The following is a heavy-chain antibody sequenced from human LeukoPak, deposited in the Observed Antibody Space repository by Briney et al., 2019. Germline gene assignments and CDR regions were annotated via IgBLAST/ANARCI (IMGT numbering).Heavy chain of an antibody. V-gene: IGHV4-30-4*08. Sequence: PSETLSLTCSVSGGSISSGVYYWSWIRQPPGKGLDWIGYTSYSGSTYYNPSLKSRVIISVDTSKNQFSLKLSSVTAADTAVYYCARINWSGYYTASFDYWGQGTLVTASS. CDR1: GGSISSGVYY. CDR2: TSYSGST. D-gene: IGHD3-3*01. J-gene: IGHJ4*02. CDR3: ARINWSGYYTASFDY.